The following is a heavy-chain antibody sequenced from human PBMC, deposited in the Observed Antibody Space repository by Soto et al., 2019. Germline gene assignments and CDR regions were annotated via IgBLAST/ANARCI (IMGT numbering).Heavy chain of an antibody. D-gene: IGHD2-21*01. CDR2: VSGYNDKT. J-gene: IGHJ4*02. CDR1: GYTXRNHG. V-gene: IGHV1-18*04. Sequence: SXKVSCKAAGYTXRNHGSGWVRQAPGQGLEWVGWVSGYNDKTKSAQKFKGRVTMTTDTSTRTAYMELTSLRSDDTDVYYCARDFYPVAYFFDYWGQGTLVTVSS. CDR3: ARDFYPVAYFFDY.